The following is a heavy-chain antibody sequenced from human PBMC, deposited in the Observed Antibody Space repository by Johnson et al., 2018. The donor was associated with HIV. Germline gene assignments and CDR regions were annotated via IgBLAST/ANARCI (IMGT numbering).Heavy chain of an antibody. CDR3: ARDEPYNLNAFDI. V-gene: IGHV3-30*03. D-gene: IGHD5-24*01. J-gene: IGHJ3*02. CDR1: DFTFSSYG. Sequence: QVQLVESGGGVVQPGGSLRLSCAASDFTFSSYGMHWVRQAPGKGLEWVAAISHDVNNKFSADSVKGRFTLSRDNSKNTLYLQMNSLRAEDTAVYYCARDEPYNLNAFDIWGQGKMVTVSS. CDR2: ISHDVNNK.